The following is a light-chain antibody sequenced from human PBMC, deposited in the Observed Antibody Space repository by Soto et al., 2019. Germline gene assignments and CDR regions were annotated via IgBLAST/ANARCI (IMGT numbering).Light chain of an antibody. Sequence: EVVMTQSPLSLPVTLGQPASISCRSSQSLAYIDGNTYLSWFQQRPGHSPRRLIYKVSNRESGVPDRVSGSGAGTDFPLKISRVEAEDVGVYYCMQGTYWPPYTFGQGTKLEIK. CDR3: MQGTYWPPYT. CDR2: KVS. J-gene: IGKJ2*01. CDR1: QSLAYIDGNTY. V-gene: IGKV2-30*01.